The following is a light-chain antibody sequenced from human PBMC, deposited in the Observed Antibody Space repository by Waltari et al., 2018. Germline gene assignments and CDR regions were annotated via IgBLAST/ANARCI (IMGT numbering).Light chain of an antibody. V-gene: IGKV3-15*01. CDR1: RHLGCS. CDR3: QQYNDWPPYT. CDR2: HAT. Sequence: MTQSPDTLSMSAGESVTLSCRASRHLGCSLAWYQQKAGQAPRLLFYHATTRATGVADRFSAAESGTDFTLTISSLRSEDSAVYYCQQYNDWPPYTFGQGTKLE. J-gene: IGKJ2*01.